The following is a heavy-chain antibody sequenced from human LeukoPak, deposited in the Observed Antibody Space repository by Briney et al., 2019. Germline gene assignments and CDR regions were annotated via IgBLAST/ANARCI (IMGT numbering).Heavy chain of an antibody. CDR2: INPNSGGS. CDR3: ARDGYSGSFLDS. Sequence: ASVKVSCKASGYTFTGYSMHWVRQAPGQGLEWMGWINPNSGGSNYAQKFQGRVTMTRDTSISTAYMELSRLRSDDTATYYCARDGYSGSFLDSWGQGTLVTVSS. J-gene: IGHJ4*02. V-gene: IGHV1-2*02. D-gene: IGHD1-26*01. CDR1: GYTFTGYS.